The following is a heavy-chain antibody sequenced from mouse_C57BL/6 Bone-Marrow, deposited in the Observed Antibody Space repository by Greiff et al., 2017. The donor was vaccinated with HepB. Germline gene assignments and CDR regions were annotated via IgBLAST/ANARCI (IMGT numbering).Heavy chain of an antibody. D-gene: IGHD2-1*01. J-gene: IGHJ2*01. CDR2: ISSGGSYT. Sequence: EVQVVESGGDLVKPGGSLKLSCAASGFTFSSYGMSWVRQTPDKRLEWVATISSGGSYTYYPDSVKGRFTISRDNAKNTLYLQMSSLKSEDTAMYYCARDGNYDYWGQGTTLTVSS. V-gene: IGHV5-6*01. CDR1: GFTFSSYG. CDR3: ARDGNYDY.